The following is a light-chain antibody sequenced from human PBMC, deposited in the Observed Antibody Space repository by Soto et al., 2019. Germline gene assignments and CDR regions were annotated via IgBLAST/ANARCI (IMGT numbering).Light chain of an antibody. J-gene: IGKJ4*01. V-gene: IGKV3-11*01. CDR2: DAS. CDR1: QSVGSY. Sequence: EIVLTQSPATLSLSPGDRATLSCRASQSVGSYLGWYQQRPGQAPRLLIYDASNRATGIPARFSGSGSGTDVTLTISSQEPEDFAVYCCQQRSDWPSTFGGGTKVDIK. CDR3: QQRSDWPST.